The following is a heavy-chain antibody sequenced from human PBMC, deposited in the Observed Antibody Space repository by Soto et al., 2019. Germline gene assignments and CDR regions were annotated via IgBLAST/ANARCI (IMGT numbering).Heavy chain of an antibody. Sequence: HPGGSLRLSCAASGFTFSSYAMSWVRQAPGKGLEWVSAISGSGGSTYYADSVKGLFTISRDNSKNTLYLQMNSLRAEDTAVYYCAKVGVEYQLLYWYVDLWGRGTMVTVSS. D-gene: IGHD2-2*01. J-gene: IGHJ2*01. CDR3: AKVGVEYQLLYWYVDL. CDR1: GFTFSSYA. CDR2: ISGSGGST. V-gene: IGHV3-23*01.